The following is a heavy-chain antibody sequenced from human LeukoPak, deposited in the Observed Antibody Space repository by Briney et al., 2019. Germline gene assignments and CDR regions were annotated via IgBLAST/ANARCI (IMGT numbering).Heavy chain of an antibody. CDR3: ARDGVAVAGTWGYWFDP. V-gene: IGHV4-38-2*02. Sequence: PSETLSLTCAVPGYSIRSDYYWGWIRQSPGKGLEWIGSIYHSGTTYYNPSLKSRVTISVDTSKNHFSLKLSSVTAADTAVYYCARDGVAVAGTWGYWFDPWGQGTQVTVSS. CDR2: IYHSGTT. D-gene: IGHD6-13*01. CDR1: GYSIRSDYY. J-gene: IGHJ5*02.